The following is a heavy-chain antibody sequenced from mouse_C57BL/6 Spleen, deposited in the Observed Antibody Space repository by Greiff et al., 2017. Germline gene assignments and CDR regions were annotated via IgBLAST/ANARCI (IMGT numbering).Heavy chain of an antibody. CDR3: ARSTVVATFDY. J-gene: IGHJ2*01. CDR2: IDPSDSYT. D-gene: IGHD1-1*01. Sequence: VQLQQPGAELVMPGASVKLSCKASGYTFTSYWMHWVKQRPGQGLEWIGEIDPSDSYTNYNQKFKGKSTLTVDKSSSTAYMQRSSLTSEDSAVYYCARSTVVATFDYWGQGTTLTVSS. CDR1: GYTFTSYW. V-gene: IGHV1-69*01.